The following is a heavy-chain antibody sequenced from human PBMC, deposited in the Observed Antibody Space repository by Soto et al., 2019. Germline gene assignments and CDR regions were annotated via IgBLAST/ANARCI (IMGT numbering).Heavy chain of an antibody. CDR1: GFTFSRFS. J-gene: IGHJ6*02. Sequence: GGSLRFSCAASGFTFSRFSMHWVRQAPGKGLAWVAVISYDGKNKHFAESVKGRFSVSRDDSKNTIYLEMNNLRGDDSAVYYCARDHGMFLSYYYYGMDVWGQGTTVTVSS. D-gene: IGHD3-10*02. V-gene: IGHV3-30*04. CDR2: ISYDGKNK. CDR3: ARDHGMFLSYYYYGMDV.